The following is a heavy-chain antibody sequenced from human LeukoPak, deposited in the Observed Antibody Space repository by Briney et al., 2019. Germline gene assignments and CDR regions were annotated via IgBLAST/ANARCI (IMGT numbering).Heavy chain of an antibody. D-gene: IGHD2-21*01. CDR3: VRWQYCGGNCFFSAFDI. V-gene: IGHV4-59*01. CDR2: IHHSGNT. CDR1: GGSISGSY. Sequence: SETLSLTCTVSGGSISGSYWSLIRQSPGKGLEWIGYIHHSGNTNSSPPLKSRVTISVDTPKNQFSLKLSSVTAADTAMYYCVRWQYCGGNCFFSAFDIWGQGTMVTVSS. J-gene: IGHJ3*02.